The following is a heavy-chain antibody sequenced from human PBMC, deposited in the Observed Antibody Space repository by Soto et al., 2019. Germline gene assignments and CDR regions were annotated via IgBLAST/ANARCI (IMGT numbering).Heavy chain of an antibody. V-gene: IGHV3-9*01. J-gene: IGHJ4*02. D-gene: IGHD4-4*01. CDR3: AKDPYPHDYSNFPDY. CDR1: GFTFDDYA. Sequence: GGSLRLSCAASGFTFDDYAMHWVRQAPGKGLEWVSGISWNSGSIGYADSVKGRFTISRDNAKNSLYLQMNSLRAEDTALYYCAKDPYPHDYSNFPDYWGQGTLVTVSS. CDR2: ISWNSGSI.